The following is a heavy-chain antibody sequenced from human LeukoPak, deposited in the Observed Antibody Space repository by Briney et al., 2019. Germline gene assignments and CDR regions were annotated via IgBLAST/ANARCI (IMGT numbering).Heavy chain of an antibody. D-gene: IGHD1-26*01. CDR1: GFTFSSYS. J-gene: IGHJ4*02. V-gene: IGHV3-21*01. CDR3: ARDRLVGATTVVY. CDR2: ISSSSSYI. Sequence: PGRSLRLSCAASGFTFSSYSMNWVRQAPGKGLEWVSSISSSSSYIYYADSVKGRFTISRDNAKNSLYLQMNSLRAEDTAVYYCARDRLVGATTVVYWGQGTLVTVSS.